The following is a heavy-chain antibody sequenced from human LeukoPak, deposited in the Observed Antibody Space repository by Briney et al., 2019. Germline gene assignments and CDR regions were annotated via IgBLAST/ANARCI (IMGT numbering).Heavy chain of an antibody. CDR1: GGSISSSSYY. CDR3: AKYCSSTSCFDY. D-gene: IGHD2-2*01. J-gene: IGHJ4*02. V-gene: IGHV4-39*07. CDR2: IYHSGST. Sequence: SETLSLTCTVSGGSISSSSYYWGWIRQPPGKGLEWIGSIYHSGSTYYNPSLKSQVTISVDTSKNQFSLKLSSVTAADTAVYYCAKYCSSTSCFDYWGQGTLVAVSS.